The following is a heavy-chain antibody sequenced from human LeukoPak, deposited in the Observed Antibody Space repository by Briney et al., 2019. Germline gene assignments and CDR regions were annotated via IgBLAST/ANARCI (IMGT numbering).Heavy chain of an antibody. V-gene: IGHV3-23*01. CDR2: ISGSGGST. J-gene: IGHJ4*02. D-gene: IGHD6-19*01. CDR3: WNGQWLGQYHFGH. Sequence: PGGSLRLSCAASGFTFSSYAMSWVRQAPGKGLEWVSAISGSGGSTYYVDSVKGRFTISRDNSKNTLYLQMNSLRAEDTAVYYCWNGQWLGQYHFGHWGQGTLVTVSS. CDR1: GFTFSSYA.